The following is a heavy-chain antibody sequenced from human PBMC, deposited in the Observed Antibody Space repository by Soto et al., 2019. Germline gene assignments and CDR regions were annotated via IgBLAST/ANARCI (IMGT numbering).Heavy chain of an antibody. D-gene: IGHD3-9*01. CDR1: DDFISSYY. Sequence: KTSETLSLTCTVSDDFISSYYWNWIRQPAGKGLEWIGRVSTNGATNYNPSLESRVTVSVDTSKNQFSLKLTSVTAADTAVYFCARADYEILTGSYAMDVWGQGTTVTVSS. V-gene: IGHV4-4*07. CDR2: VSTNGAT. CDR3: ARADYEILTGSYAMDV. J-gene: IGHJ6*02.